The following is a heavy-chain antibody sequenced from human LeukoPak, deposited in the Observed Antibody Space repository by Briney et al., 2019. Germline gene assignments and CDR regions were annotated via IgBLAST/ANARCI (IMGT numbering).Heavy chain of an antibody. CDR2: VSYDGSDE. V-gene: IGHV3-30*01. CDR3: ARVDSRSGSSFSAS. CDR1: GFTFSDYW. Sequence: GGSLRPSCAGAGFTFSDYWMTWVRQAPGKGREWVAAVSYDGSDEYYADSVKGRLTVSRDNSKNTLSLEIHSLKVEDTAVYYCARVDSRSGSSFSASWGQGTLVIVSS. D-gene: IGHD3-3*01. J-gene: IGHJ4*02.